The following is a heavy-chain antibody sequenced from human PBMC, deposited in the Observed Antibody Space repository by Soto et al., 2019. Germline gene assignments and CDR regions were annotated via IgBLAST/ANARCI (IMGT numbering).Heavy chain of an antibody. V-gene: IGHV1-69*06. Sequence: QVQLVQSGAEVKKPGSSLKVSCKASGDTFSNYSVSWVRQVPGQGLEWLGGIIPLFGTTHYAQRFQDRVTITADTPTTTAYREMESLGPEDTAMYSCVRDSSFCWTGDRCLRDFDTWGQGTLVTVSS. CDR1: GDTFSNYS. D-gene: IGHD2-8*02. CDR2: IIPLFGTT. J-gene: IGHJ4*02. CDR3: VRDSSFCWTGDRCLRDFDT.